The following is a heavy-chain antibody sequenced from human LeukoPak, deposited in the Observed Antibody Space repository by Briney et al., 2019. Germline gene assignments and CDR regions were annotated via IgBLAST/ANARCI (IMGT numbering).Heavy chain of an antibody. D-gene: IGHD2-21*02. J-gene: IGHJ5*02. V-gene: IGHV4-34*01. CDR3: ARGKLLSWFDP. CDR1: GGSFSGYY. CDR2: INHSGST. Sequence: SETLSLTCAVYGGSFSGYYWSWLRQPPGKGLEWIGEINHSGSTNYNPSLKSRVTISVDTSKNQFSLKPSSVTAADTAVYYCARGKLLSWFDPWGQGTLVTVSS.